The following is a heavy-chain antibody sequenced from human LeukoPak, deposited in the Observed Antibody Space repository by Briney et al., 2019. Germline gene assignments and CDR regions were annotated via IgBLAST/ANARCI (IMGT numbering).Heavy chain of an antibody. CDR2: IYTSGST. V-gene: IGHV4-4*07. CDR1: GGSISSYY. D-gene: IGHD2/OR15-2a*01. CDR3: ARGPGTTDTNTTFDY. Sequence: SETLSLTCTVSGGSISSYYWSWIRQPAGKGLEWIGRIYTSGSTNYNPSLKSRVTMSVDTSKNQFSLKLSSVTAADTAVYYCARGPGTTDTNTTFDYWGQGTLVTVSS. J-gene: IGHJ4*02.